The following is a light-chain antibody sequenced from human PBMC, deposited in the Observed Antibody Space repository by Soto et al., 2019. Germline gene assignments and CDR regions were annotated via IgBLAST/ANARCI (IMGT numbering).Light chain of an antibody. Sequence: DIVMTQSPDSLPVSLGERATINCESSQSVIYSSNNKNYLAWYQQKPGQPPKLLIYWASTRESGVPDRFSGSGSGTDFTLPINSLQAEDVAVYYCLQYYSTPPTFGQGTKLEIK. CDR3: LQYYSTPPT. CDR2: WAS. CDR1: QSVIYSSNNKNY. V-gene: IGKV4-1*01. J-gene: IGKJ2*01.